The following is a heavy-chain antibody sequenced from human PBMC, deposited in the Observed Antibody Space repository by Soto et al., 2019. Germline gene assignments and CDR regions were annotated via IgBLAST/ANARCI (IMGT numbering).Heavy chain of an antibody. CDR2: INPNSGVT. CDR3: ARAGYCSAGSCLVDY. Sequence: QVQLVQSGAEVKKPGASVKVSCKASGYTFTGYYMHWVRQAPAQWLVLMGWINPNSGVTNYAQKCQGWVTMTRDTPISTSYMELSRQRSDDTAVYYCARAGYCSAGSCLVDYWGQGTLVTVSS. J-gene: IGHJ4*02. D-gene: IGHD2-15*01. CDR1: GYTFTGYY. V-gene: IGHV1-2*04.